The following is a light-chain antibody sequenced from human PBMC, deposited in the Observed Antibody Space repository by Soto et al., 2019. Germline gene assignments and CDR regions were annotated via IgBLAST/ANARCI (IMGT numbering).Light chain of an antibody. CDR3: SSYAGSNNLGV. J-gene: IGLJ2*01. Sequence: QSVLTQPPSASGSPGQSVTISCTGTSSDVGGYNYVSWYQQHPGKAPKLMIYEVSKRPSGVPDRCSGSKSGNTASLTVSGLQAEDEADYYCSSYAGSNNLGVFGGGTKVTVL. CDR2: EVS. CDR1: SSDVGGYNY. V-gene: IGLV2-8*01.